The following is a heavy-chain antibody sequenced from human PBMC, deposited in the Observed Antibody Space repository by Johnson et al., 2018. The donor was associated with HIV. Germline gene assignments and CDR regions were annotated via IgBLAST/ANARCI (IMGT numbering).Heavy chain of an antibody. J-gene: IGHJ3*02. V-gene: IGHV3-30-3*01. D-gene: IGHD1-26*01. CDR2: ILYDGSNK. CDR3: ARGLRVGAIDAFDI. Sequence: QEQLVESGGGLVQPGGSLRLSCAASGFTFSSYAMYWVRQAPGKGLEWVAGILYDGSNKYHADSVKGRFTISRDNAKNSLYVQMNRLRAEDTAVYYCARGLRVGAIDAFDIWGQGTTVTVSS. CDR1: GFTFSSYA.